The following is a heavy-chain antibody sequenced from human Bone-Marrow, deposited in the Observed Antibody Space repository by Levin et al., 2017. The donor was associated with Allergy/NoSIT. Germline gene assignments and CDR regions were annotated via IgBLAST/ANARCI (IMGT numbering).Heavy chain of an antibody. CDR3: ARDRRYCSGGSCYSHFDY. CDR2: TYYRSKWYN. CDR1: GDSVSSNSAA. V-gene: IGHV6-1*01. Sequence: SQTLSLTCAISGDSVSSNSAAWNWIRQSPSRGLEWLGRTYYRSKWYNDYAVSVKSRITINPDTSKNQFSLQLNSVTPEDTAVYYCARDRRYCSGGSCYSHFDYWGQGTLVTVSS. J-gene: IGHJ4*02. D-gene: IGHD2-15*01.